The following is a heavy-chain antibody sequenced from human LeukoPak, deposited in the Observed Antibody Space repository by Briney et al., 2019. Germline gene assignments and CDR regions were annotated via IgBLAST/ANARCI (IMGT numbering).Heavy chain of an antibody. CDR1: GGSISSYY. CDR2: IHHSGST. D-gene: IGHD3-22*01. Sequence: PSETLSLTCTVSGGSISSYYWSWIRQPPGRGLEWIGTIHHSGSTYYNPSLKSRVTISVDRSKNQFSLKLSSVTAADTAVYYCARASYYYDSSGYWFDPWGQGTLVTVSS. J-gene: IGHJ5*02. CDR3: ARASYYYDSSGYWFDP. V-gene: IGHV4-59*12.